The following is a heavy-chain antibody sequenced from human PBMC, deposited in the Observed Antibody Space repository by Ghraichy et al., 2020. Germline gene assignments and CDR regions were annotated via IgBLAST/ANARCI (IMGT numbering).Heavy chain of an antibody. J-gene: IGHJ3*01. Sequence: GGSLRLSCAVSEFTFDGYPMTWVLQAPGKGLEWVSTLGADGRSTFYADSVKGRFTISRDKSKRTMYLQMNSLRADDTAVYYCAKEGGRLGEGAFDVWGQGTKVTVSS. CDR2: LGADGRST. CDR3: AKEGGRLGEGAFDV. V-gene: IGHV3-23*01. CDR1: EFTFDGYP. D-gene: IGHD3-10*01.